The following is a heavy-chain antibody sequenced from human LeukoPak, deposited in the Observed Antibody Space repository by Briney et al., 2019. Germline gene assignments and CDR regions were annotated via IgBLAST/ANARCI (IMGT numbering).Heavy chain of an antibody. CDR3: PTQLRRPENGYNWVDT. D-gene: IGHD1-1*01. Sequence: ASVKVSCKASGFTFTSCAVSWVRQAHGQGLEWMGGIVVAYGRTNYAQKFQGRVTITMSRSTSTAYMELSSLRSEHTAVYYCPTQLRRPENGYNWVDTWGQGTPVTVSS. V-gene: IGHV1-69*05. J-gene: IGHJ5*02. CDR2: IVVAYGRT. CDR1: GFTFTSCA.